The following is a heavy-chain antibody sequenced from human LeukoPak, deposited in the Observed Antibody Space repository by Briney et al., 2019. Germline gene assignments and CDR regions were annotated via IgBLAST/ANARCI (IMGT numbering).Heavy chain of an antibody. J-gene: IGHJ1*01. CDR2: ISYDGSNE. D-gene: IGHD3-3*01. V-gene: IGHV3-30*04. CDR3: AGVLRLGYFQH. Sequence: GRSLRLSCAASGFTFSSYVMHWVRQAPGKGLEWVAIISYDGSNEYYADSVKGRFTISRDNSKNTLYLQMNSLRAADTAVYYCAGVLRLGYFQHWGQGTLVTVSS. CDR1: GFTFSSYV.